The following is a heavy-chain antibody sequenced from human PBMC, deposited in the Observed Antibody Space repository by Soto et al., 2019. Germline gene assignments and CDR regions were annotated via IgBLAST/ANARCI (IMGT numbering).Heavy chain of an antibody. J-gene: IGHJ3*02. V-gene: IGHV1-18*04. D-gene: IGHD6-6*01. CDR3: ARDRREGGSSSSGHDAFDI. CDR2: ISAYNGNT. CDR1: GYTFTSYG. Sequence: ASVKVSCKASGYTFTSYGISWVRQAPGQGLEWMGWISAYNGNTNYAQELQGRVTMTTDTSTSTAYMELRSLRSDDTAVYYCARDRREGGSSSSGHDAFDIWGQGTMLTVSS.